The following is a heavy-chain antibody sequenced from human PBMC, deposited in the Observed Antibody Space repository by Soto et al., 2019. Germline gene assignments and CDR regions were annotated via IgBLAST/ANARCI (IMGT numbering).Heavy chain of an antibody. CDR1: GFIFTNYA. J-gene: IGHJ3*01. CDR2: IGGRGNSA. V-gene: IGHV3-23*01. CDR3: VREGRGSFDF. D-gene: IGHD5-12*01. Sequence: GGSLRLSCAASGFIFTNYAMNWVRQAPGKGLEWVSVIGGRGNSAYYADSVQGRFTISRDNSKNTLSLQMSSLTADDTDIYYCVREGRGSFDFWGRGPMVTV.